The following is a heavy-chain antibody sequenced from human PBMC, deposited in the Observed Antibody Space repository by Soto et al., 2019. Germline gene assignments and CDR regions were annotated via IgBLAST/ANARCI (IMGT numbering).Heavy chain of an antibody. V-gene: IGHV1-69*13. CDR3: ARGFGYSYAEKDGYYGSGSYDY. J-gene: IGHJ4*02. CDR2: IIPIFGTA. D-gene: IGHD3-10*01. CDR1: GGTFSSYA. Sequence: ASVKVSCKASGGTFSSYAISWVRQAPGQGLEWMGGIIPIFGTANYAQKFQGRVTITADESTSTAYMELSSLRSEDTAVYYCARGFGYSYAEKDGYYGSGSYDYWGQGTLVTVSS.